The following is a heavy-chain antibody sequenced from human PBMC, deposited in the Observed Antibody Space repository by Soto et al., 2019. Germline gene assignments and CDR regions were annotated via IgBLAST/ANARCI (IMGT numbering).Heavy chain of an antibody. CDR3: TTDYPVAVADTGVDY. Sequence: EVQLVESGGGLVKPGGSLRLSCAASGFTFSNAWMNWVRQAPGKGLEWVGRIKSKTDGGTTDYAAPVQGRFTISRDDSKYTLYLQMNRLKTEDTAVYYCTTDYPVAVADTGVDYWGQGTLVTVSS. J-gene: IGHJ4*02. CDR2: IKSKTDGGTT. D-gene: IGHD6-19*01. CDR1: GFTFSNAW. V-gene: IGHV3-15*07.